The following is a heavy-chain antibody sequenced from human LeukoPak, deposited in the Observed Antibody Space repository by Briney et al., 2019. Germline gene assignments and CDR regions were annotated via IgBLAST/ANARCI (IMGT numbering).Heavy chain of an antibody. J-gene: IGHJ4*02. Sequence: SETLSLTCTVSGVSISSGGYYWSWIRQHPGKGLEWIGYIYYSGSTYYNPSLKSRVTISVDTSKNQFSLKLSSVTAADTAVYYCAREDNYGSGRYFYWGQGTLVTVSS. CDR3: AREDNYGSGRYFY. D-gene: IGHD3-10*01. V-gene: IGHV4-31*03. CDR1: GVSISSGGYY. CDR2: IYYSGST.